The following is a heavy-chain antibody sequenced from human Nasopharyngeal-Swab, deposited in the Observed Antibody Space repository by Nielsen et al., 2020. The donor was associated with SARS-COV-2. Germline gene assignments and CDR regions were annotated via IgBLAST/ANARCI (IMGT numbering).Heavy chain of an antibody. CDR2: IYSSGNT. D-gene: IGHD3-3*01. J-gene: IGHJ4*02. CDR1: GFTVSSNY. Sequence: GGSLRLSCAASGFTVSSNYMNWVRQAPGKGLEWVSVIYSSGNTNYADSVKGRFTISRDNSKNTLYLQMNSLRAEDTAVYYCAKVPLDFWSGYYPDYWGQGTLVTVSS. CDR3: AKVPLDFWSGYYPDY. V-gene: IGHV3-53*01.